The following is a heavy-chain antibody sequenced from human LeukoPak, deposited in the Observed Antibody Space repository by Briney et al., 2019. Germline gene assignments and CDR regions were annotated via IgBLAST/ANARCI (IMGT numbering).Heavy chain of an antibody. Sequence: GGSLRLSCAASGFTFSSYSMNWVRQAPGKGLEWVSSISSSSSYIYYADSVKGRFTISRDNAKNSLYLQMNSLRAEDTAVYYCARDRGIAARPGRFDYWGQGTLVTVSS. CDR1: GFTFSSYS. D-gene: IGHD6-6*01. V-gene: IGHV3-21*01. CDR2: ISSSSSYI. CDR3: ARDRGIAARPGRFDY. J-gene: IGHJ4*02.